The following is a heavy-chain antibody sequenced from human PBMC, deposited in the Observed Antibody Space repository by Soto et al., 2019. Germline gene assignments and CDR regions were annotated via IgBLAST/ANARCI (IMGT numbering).Heavy chain of an antibody. CDR3: TSDVGHMSLPLFSS. Sequence: EVQLVESGGGLVEPGGSLRLSCAASGFSFTDAWMGWVRQAPGKGLEWVGRIKSRTHGGTADFPAPGKGRFSISRDDSKSLLYLQMSSLQTEDTAVYHCTSDVGHMSLPLFSSWGQGTLVTVSS. J-gene: IGHJ5*02. CDR2: IKSRTHGGTA. V-gene: IGHV3-15*01. CDR1: GFSFTDAW. D-gene: IGHD1-26*01.